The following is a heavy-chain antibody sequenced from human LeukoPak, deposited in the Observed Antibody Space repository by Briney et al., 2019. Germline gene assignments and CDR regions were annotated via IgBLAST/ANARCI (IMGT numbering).Heavy chain of an antibody. CDR2: ISGSGGST. CDR1: GFTFSGYG. J-gene: IGHJ4*02. V-gene: IGHV3-23*01. D-gene: IGHD2-15*01. Sequence: GGSLRLSCTASGFTFSGYGMSWVRQAPGKGLKWVSAISGSGGSTYYADSVKGRITISRDNSKNTLYLQMNSLRAEDTAVYYCAKGVGYCSGGSCQQFDYWGQGTLVNVSS. CDR3: AKGVGYCSGGSCQQFDY.